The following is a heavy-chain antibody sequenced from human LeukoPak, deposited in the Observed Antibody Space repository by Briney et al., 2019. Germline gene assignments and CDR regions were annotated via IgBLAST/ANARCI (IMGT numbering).Heavy chain of an antibody. V-gene: IGHV3-7*01. J-gene: IGHJ4*02. CDR3: ARDYDFWSGYSWRGYFDY. D-gene: IGHD3-3*01. CDR2: IKQDGSEK. CDR1: GFTFSSYW. Sequence: PGGSLRLSCAASGFTFSSYWMSWVRQAPGKGLEWVANIKQDGSEKYYVDSAKGRFTISRDNAKNSLYLQMNSLRAEDTAVYYCARDYDFWSGYSWRGYFDYWGQGTLVTVSS.